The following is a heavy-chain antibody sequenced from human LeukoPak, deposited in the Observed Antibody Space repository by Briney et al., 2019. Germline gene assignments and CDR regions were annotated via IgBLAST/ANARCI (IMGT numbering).Heavy chain of an antibody. Sequence: PSETLSLTCTVSGGSISSYYWSWIRQPAGKGLEWIGRIYTSGSTNYNPSFKSRVTMSVDTSKNQFSLKLSSVTAADTAVYYCARSSVVPAAIRGLDYYYYMDVWGKGTTVTVSS. V-gene: IGHV4-4*07. CDR3: ARSSVVPAAIRGLDYYYYMDV. CDR1: GGSISSYY. J-gene: IGHJ6*03. CDR2: IYTSGST. D-gene: IGHD2-2*02.